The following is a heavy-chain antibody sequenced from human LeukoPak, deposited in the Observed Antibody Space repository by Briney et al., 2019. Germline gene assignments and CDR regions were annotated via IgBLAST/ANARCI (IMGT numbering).Heavy chain of an antibody. CDR3: ARPGLAYCGGDCYSSDGYYFDY. CDR2: INHSGST. V-gene: IGHV4-34*01. CDR1: GEYFSTYY. J-gene: IGHJ4*02. D-gene: IGHD2-21*01. Sequence: SETLSLACAVYGEYFSTYYYSWIRQPPGKGLEWIGEINHSGSTNYNPSLKSRLTISVDMSKKQFFLRLSSVTAADTAMYYCARPGLAYCGGDCYSSDGYYFDYWGQGTLVTVSS.